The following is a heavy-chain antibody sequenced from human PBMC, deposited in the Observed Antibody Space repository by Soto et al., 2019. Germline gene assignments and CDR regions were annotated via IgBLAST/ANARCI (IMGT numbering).Heavy chain of an antibody. V-gene: IGHV4-31*03. CDR2: IYYSGST. CDR1: GGSISSGGYY. Sequence: QVQLQESGPGLVKPSQTLSLTCTVSGGSISSGGYYWSWIRQHPGKGLEWIGYIYYSGSTYYNPSIKMRVTXAXEXXKNHFSMKLSSVPAADTAVYYRARSSQSTVTTFAYWGQGPLVTVSS. D-gene: IGHD4-17*01. J-gene: IGHJ4*02. CDR3: ARSSQSTVTTFAY.